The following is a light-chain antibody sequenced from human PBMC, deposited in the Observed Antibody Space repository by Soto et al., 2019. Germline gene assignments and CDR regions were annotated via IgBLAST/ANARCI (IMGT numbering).Light chain of an antibody. Sequence: DIQMTQSPSTLSASVGDIVTITCRASQSIRSSLAWYQQKPGKAPKLLIYDGSSLERGVTSRFSGSGSGTDFTLTINSLQPEDFATYYCQQSYSTPHTFGQGTRLEIK. J-gene: IGKJ5*01. CDR3: QQSYSTPHT. V-gene: IGKV1-5*01. CDR2: DGS. CDR1: QSIRSS.